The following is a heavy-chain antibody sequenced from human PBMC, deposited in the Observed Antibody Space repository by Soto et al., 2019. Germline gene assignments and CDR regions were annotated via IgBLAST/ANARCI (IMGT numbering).Heavy chain of an antibody. CDR2: IYYSGST. Sequence: TSETLSLTCTVSGGSISSGGYYWSWIRQHPGKGLEWIGYIYYSGSTYYNPSLKSRVTISVDTSKNQFSLKLSSVTAADTAVYYCARDRTMVVTQRRYYYYGMDVWGQGTTVTVSS. D-gene: IGHD2-21*02. J-gene: IGHJ6*02. V-gene: IGHV4-31*03. CDR3: ARDRTMVVTQRRYYYYGMDV. CDR1: GGSISSGGYY.